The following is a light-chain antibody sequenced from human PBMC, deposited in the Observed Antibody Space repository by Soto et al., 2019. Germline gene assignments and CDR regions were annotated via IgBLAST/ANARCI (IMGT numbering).Light chain of an antibody. CDR3: QQYGSSPPWK. CDR1: QSVSSSY. CDR2: GAS. Sequence: EIVLTQSPGTLSLSPGERATLSCRASQSVSSSYLAWYQQKPGQAPRLLIYGASSRATGIPDRFSGSGSGTDFTLPISRLEPEDWAVYYYQQYGSSPPWKFGQGTKVEIK. J-gene: IGKJ1*01. V-gene: IGKV3-20*01.